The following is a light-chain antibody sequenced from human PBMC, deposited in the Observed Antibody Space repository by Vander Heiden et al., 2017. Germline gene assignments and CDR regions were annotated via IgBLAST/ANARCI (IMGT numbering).Light chain of an antibody. Sequence: QSALTQPASVSGSPAQSITISCTGTINDVGGYNYVSLYQHHPGKAPKLVIYDVSERPSGLSNRFSGSKSGNTASLTISGLQAEDEADYYCSSYTSGSTLVVFGGGTKLTVL. CDR1: INDVGGYNY. CDR3: SSYTSGSTLVV. V-gene: IGLV2-14*03. CDR2: DVS. J-gene: IGLJ2*01.